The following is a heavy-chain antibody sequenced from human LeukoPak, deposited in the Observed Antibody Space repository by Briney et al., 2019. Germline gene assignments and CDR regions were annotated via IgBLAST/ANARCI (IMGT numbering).Heavy chain of an antibody. V-gene: IGHV4-34*01. Sequence: SETLSLTCAVYGGSFSGYYWSWNRQPPGKGLEWIGEINHSGSTNYNPSLKSRVTISVDTSKNQFSLKLSSVTAADTAVYYCARGWAAMVKFDYWGQGTLVTVSS. CDR2: INHSGST. J-gene: IGHJ4*02. D-gene: IGHD5-18*01. CDR1: GGSFSGYY. CDR3: ARGWAAMVKFDY.